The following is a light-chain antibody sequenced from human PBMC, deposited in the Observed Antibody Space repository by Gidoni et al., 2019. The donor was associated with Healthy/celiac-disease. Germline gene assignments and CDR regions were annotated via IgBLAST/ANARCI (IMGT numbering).Light chain of an antibody. V-gene: IGKV4-1*01. CDR2: WDS. CDR3: QQYYSTPCT. Sequence: DIVMTQSPASLAVSVGERATINCKYSQSVLSSSNNKNYLAWYQQKPGQPPKLLIYWDSTRESGVPDRFSGSGSGTDFTLTISSLQAEDVAVYYCQQYYSTPCTFGQGTRLEIK. J-gene: IGKJ5*01. CDR1: QSVLSSSNNKNY.